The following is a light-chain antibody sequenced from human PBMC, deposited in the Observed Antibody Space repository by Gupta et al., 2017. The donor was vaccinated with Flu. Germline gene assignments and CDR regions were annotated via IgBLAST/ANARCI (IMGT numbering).Light chain of an antibody. CDR3: QQCHSIPPT. CDR1: QSVLSNSNNKNY. Sequence: DIVMTQSPDSLSVFLGERDTINCKTSQSVLSNSNNKNYLAWYQQKPGQPPKLLIYWASTRESGVPDRFSGSGSGTDFTLTISSLQAEDVAVYYCQQCHSIPPTFGQGTKVEVK. CDR2: WAS. J-gene: IGKJ1*01. V-gene: IGKV4-1*01.